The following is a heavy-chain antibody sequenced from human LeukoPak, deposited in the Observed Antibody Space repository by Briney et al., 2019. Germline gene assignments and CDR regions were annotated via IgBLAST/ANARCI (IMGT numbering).Heavy chain of an antibody. J-gene: IGHJ4*02. CDR3: ASQAAALDY. CDR1: GGSFSGYY. D-gene: IGHD6-13*01. V-gene: IGHV4-34*01. Sequence: SETLSLTCAVYGGSFSGYYWSWIRQPPGKGLEWIGEINHSGSTNYNPSLKSRVTISVDMSKNQFSLKLSSVTAADTAVYYCASQAAALDYWGQGTLVTVSP. CDR2: INHSGST.